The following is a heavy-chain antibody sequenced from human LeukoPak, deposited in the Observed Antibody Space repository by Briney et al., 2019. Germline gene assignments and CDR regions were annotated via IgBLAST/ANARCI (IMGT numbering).Heavy chain of an antibody. J-gene: IGHJ4*02. D-gene: IGHD2-2*01. CDR1: GFTFSDYY. CDR3: AKARNCDSASCYGVGDF. Sequence: GGSLRLSCAASGFTFSDYYMSWIRQAPGKGLEWVSYIGSSGSTIYYADSVKGRFTISRDNAKNSLYLQMNSLRAEDTAVYYCAKARNCDSASCYGVGDFWGQGTLVAVSS. V-gene: IGHV3-11*04. CDR2: IGSSGSTI.